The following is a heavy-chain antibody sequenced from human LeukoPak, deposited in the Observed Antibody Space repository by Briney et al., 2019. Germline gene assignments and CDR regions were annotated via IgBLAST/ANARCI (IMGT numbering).Heavy chain of an antibody. CDR2: IWYDGSNK. J-gene: IGHJ4*02. Sequence: PGGSLRLSCAASGFTFSSYGMHWVRQAPGKGLEWVAVIWYDGSNKYYADSVKGRFTISRDNSKNTLYLQMNSLRAEDTAVYYCAKDLNYYDSSGPFDYWGQGTLVTVSS. CDR1: GFTFSSYG. D-gene: IGHD3-22*01. V-gene: IGHV3-30*02. CDR3: AKDLNYYDSSGPFDY.